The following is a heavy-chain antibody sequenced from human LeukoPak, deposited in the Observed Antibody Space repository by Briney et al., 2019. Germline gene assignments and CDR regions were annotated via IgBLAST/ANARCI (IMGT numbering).Heavy chain of an antibody. J-gene: IGHJ5*02. CDR3: ARVLWFGVPRNWSDP. V-gene: IGHV1-18*01. Sequence: ASVKVSCKASGYTFTSYGISWARQAPGQGLEWMGWISAYNGNTNYAQKLQGRVTMTTDTSTSTAYMELRSLRSDDTAVYYCARVLWFGVPRNWSDPWGQGTLVIVSS. CDR1: GYTFTSYG. D-gene: IGHD3-10*01. CDR2: ISAYNGNT.